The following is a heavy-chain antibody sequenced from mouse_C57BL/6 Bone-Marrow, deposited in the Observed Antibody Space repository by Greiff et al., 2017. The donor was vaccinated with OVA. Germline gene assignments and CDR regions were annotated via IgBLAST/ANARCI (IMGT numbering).Heavy chain of an antibody. CDR2: IDPSDSYT. V-gene: IGHV1-69*01. Sequence: VQLQQPGAELVMPGASVKLSCKASGYTFTSYWMHWVKQRPGQGLEWIGEIDPSDSYTNYNQKFKGKSTLTVDKSSSTAYMQLSSLTSEDSAVYYCARDGYCYFDYWGQGTTLTVSS. D-gene: IGHD2-3*01. J-gene: IGHJ2*01. CDR1: GYTFTSYW. CDR3: ARDGYCYFDY.